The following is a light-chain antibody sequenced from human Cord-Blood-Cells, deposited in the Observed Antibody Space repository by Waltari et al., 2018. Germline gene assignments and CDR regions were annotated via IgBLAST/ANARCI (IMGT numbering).Light chain of an antibody. Sequence: SYVLTQPPSVSVAPGKTARITCGGNNIGSKSVHWYQPKPGQAPVLVIYYDSDRPSGIPERFSGSNSGNTATLTISRVEAGDEADYYCQVWDSSSDHHVFGTGTKVTVL. V-gene: IGLV3-21*04. J-gene: IGLJ1*01. CDR3: QVWDSSSDHHV. CDR1: NIGSKS. CDR2: YDS.